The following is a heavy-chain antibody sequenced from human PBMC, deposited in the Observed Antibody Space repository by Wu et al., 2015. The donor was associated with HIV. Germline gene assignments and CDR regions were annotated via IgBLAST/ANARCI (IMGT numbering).Heavy chain of an antibody. Sequence: QVQLVQSGAEVKKPGASVKVSCKASGYTFTSYYMHWVRQAPGQGLEWMGIINPSGGSTSYAQKFQGRVTMTRDTSTSTVYMELSSLRSEDTAVYYCARDILPRGHRWGYFDYWGQGTLVTVSS. CDR1: GYTFTSYY. J-gene: IGHJ4*02. D-gene: IGHD3-16*01. CDR2: INPSGGST. V-gene: IGHV1-46*01. CDR3: ARDILPRGHRWGYFDY.